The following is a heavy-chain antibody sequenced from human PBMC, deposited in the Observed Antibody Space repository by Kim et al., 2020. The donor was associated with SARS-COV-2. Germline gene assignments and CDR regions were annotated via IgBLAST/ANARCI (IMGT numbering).Heavy chain of an antibody. V-gene: IGHV3-53*01. CDR1: GFTVSSNY. Sequence: GGSLRLSCAVSGFTVSSNYMNWVRQAPVKGLEWVSVLYSGGNSDFADSVKGRFSISRDTSKNTVYLQMNSLRAEDTAVYYCVRDADGPFDTWGQGTLVTV. CDR2: LYSGGNS. J-gene: IGHJ5*02. CDR3: VRDADGPFDT.